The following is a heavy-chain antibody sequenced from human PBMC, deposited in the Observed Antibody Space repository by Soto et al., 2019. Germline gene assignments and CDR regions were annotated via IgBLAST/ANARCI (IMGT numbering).Heavy chain of an antibody. J-gene: IGHJ4*02. V-gene: IGHV3-23*01. CDR3: ASLFFSGWYFRY. Sequence: GGSLRLSCAASGFTFSNYAMNWVRQAPGKGLEWVSIIGNSGGSTNYADSVKGRFTISRDNSKNTLFLQMNSLRAEDTAVYYCASLFFSGWYFRYWGQGALVTVSS. D-gene: IGHD6-19*01. CDR2: IGNSGGST. CDR1: GFTFSNYA.